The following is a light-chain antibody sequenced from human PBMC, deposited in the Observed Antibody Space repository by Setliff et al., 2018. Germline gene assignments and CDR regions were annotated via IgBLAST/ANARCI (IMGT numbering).Light chain of an antibody. CDR2: EVS. CDR3: TSYTSSSTLYV. Sequence: QSVLTQPASVSGSPGQSVTISCTGTNNDVGAYNYVSWYQQHPGKAPKFMIYEVSNRPSGVSNRFSGSKSGNTASLTISGLQAEDEADYYCTSYTSSSTLYVFGTGTKVTVL. J-gene: IGLJ1*01. V-gene: IGLV2-14*01. CDR1: NNDVGAYNY.